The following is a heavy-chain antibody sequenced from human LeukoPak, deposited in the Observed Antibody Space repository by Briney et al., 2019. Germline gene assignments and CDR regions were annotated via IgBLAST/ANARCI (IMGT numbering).Heavy chain of an antibody. J-gene: IGHJ4*02. Sequence: PGESLRLSCAASGFKITTYAMTWVRQAPGKGLEWVSTLSNSAGTTYYAASVRGRFTISRDNSRNTLYLQMSSLRAEDTAVYYCAKSLDGDTKGYWGQGTLVTVSS. D-gene: IGHD4-17*01. CDR3: AKSLDGDTKGY. V-gene: IGHV3-23*01. CDR1: GFKITTYA. CDR2: LSNSAGTT.